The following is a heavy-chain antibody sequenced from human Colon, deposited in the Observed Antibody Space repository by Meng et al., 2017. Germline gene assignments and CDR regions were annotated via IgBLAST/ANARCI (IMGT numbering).Heavy chain of an antibody. CDR2: IFHSGTS. CDR3: ARRNSNNWFDP. J-gene: IGHJ5*02. V-gene: IGHV4-4*02. CDR1: GASISGDNW. D-gene: IGHD2/OR15-2a*01. Sequence: QVQLQESGPGLVKPSGTLSLTCAVSGASISGDNWWSCVRQTPGKGLEWLGEIFHSGTSNYNPSLKSRATISVDKSKNQFSLRLSSVTAADTAVYYCARRNSNNWFDPWGQGILVTVSS.